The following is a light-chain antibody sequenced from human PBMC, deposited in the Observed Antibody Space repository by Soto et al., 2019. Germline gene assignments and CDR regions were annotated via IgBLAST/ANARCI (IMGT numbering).Light chain of an antibody. V-gene: IGKV3-20*01. Sequence: EVVLTQSPATLSLSPGERATLSCRASQTVNNNYLAWYQQIPGQAPRLLISGASGRATGTPDRFSGSASGTDFTLTISRLEPEDFAVYYCQQYGSSPLTFGGGTKV. CDR2: GAS. J-gene: IGKJ4*01. CDR3: QQYGSSPLT. CDR1: QTVNNNY.